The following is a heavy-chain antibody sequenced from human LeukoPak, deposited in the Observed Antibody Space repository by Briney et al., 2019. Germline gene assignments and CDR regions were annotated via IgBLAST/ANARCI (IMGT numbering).Heavy chain of an antibody. V-gene: IGHV1-2*02. Sequence: ASVKVSCKASGYTFTGYYMHWVRQAPGQGLEWMGWISPNSGGTNYAQKFQGRVTMTRDTSISTAYMELSRLRSDDTAVYYCARSQGIAAAGRRFDPWGQGTLVTVSS. J-gene: IGHJ5*02. CDR1: GYTFTGYY. D-gene: IGHD6-13*01. CDR2: ISPNSGGT. CDR3: ARSQGIAAAGRRFDP.